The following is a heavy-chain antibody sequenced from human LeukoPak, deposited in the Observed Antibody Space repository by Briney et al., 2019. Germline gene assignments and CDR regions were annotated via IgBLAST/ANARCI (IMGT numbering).Heavy chain of an antibody. D-gene: IGHD6-19*01. CDR2: IIPMLGLT. CDR3: AKDGDSSSGHCDH. V-gene: IGHV1-69*04. CDR1: GITFSSYA. Sequence: SVKVSCKTSGITFSSYAMSWVRQAPGQGLEWMGRIIPMLGLTDYAQKFQGRVTITADTSTRTVYMELTSPTSEETAVYYCAKDGDSSSGHCDHWGQGTLVTVSS. J-gene: IGHJ4*02.